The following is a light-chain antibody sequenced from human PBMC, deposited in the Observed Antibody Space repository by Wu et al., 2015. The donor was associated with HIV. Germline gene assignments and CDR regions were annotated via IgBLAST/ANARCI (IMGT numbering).Light chain of an antibody. Sequence: EFVLTQSPDTLSLSPGERATLSCRASETLHTFIAWYQQKPGQAPRLLIYDASNRATGIPDRFSGSGSGTDFTLIISSLEPEDSAVYYCQQRSNWPGVTFGPGTRVDIK. J-gene: IGKJ3*01. V-gene: IGKV3-11*01. CDR2: DAS. CDR3: QQRSNWPGVT. CDR1: ETLHTF.